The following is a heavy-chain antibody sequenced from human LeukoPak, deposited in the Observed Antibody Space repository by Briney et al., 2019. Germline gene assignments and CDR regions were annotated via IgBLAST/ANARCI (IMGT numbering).Heavy chain of an antibody. CDR1: GGSISSYY. V-gene: IGHV4-4*07. Sequence: PSETLSLTCTVSGGSISSYYWSWIRQPAGKGLEWIGRIYTSGSTNYNPSLKSRVTMSVDTSKNQFSLKLSSVTAADTAVYYCARDSHQVVRGVILYYFDYWGQGTLVTVSS. CDR3: ARDSHQVVRGVILYYFDY. J-gene: IGHJ4*02. D-gene: IGHD3-10*01. CDR2: IYTSGST.